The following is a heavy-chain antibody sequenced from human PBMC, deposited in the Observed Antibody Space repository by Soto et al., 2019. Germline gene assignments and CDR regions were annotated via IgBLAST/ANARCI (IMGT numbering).Heavy chain of an antibody. D-gene: IGHD2-8*01. J-gene: IGHJ4*02. CDR1: GYTFTTYY. Sequence: QVQLVQSGAEVKNPGASVKVSCKASGYTFTTYYMHWLRQARGQGLEWMGIITPNSGSTRYEQKFQYRVTMTRDTSTSIVYMELSSLRSEDTTVYYCARAVYTKTAPIDYWGQGTLVTVSS. V-gene: IGHV1-46*01. CDR3: ARAVYTKTAPIDY. CDR2: ITPNSGST.